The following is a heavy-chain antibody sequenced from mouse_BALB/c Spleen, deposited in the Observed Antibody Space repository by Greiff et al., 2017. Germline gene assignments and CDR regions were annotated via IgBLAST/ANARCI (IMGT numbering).Heavy chain of an antibody. Sequence: EVKLVESGGDLVKPGGSLKLSCAASGFTFSSYGMSWVRQTPDKRLEWVATISSGGSYTYYPDSVKGRVTISRDNAKNTLYLQMSSLKSEDTAMYCCAREGACVADFDYWGQGTTLTVSS. CDR3: AREGACVADFDY. J-gene: IGHJ2*01. CDR1: GFTFSSYG. V-gene: IGHV5-6*01. CDR2: ISSGGSYT.